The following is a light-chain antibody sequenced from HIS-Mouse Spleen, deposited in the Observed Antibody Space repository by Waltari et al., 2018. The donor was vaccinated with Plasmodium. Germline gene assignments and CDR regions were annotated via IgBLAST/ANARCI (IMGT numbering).Light chain of an antibody. CDR3: QQYNNWSFT. J-gene: IGKJ3*01. CDR1: QRVSSN. V-gene: IGKV3-15*01. CDR2: GAS. Sequence: IMMTKSPAALSVVPRERATLSCRASQRVSSNLAWYQQKPGQAPRLLIYGASTRATGIPARFSGSGSGTEFTLTISSLQSEDFAVYYCQQYNNWSFTFGPGTKVDIK.